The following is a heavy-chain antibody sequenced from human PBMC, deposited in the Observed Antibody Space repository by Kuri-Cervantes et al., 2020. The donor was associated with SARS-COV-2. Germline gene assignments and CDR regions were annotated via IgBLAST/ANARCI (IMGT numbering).Heavy chain of an antibody. J-gene: IGHJ6*03. V-gene: IGHV3-21*01. CDR3: AGSYFWSANGSCCYYYYYYMDV. CDR1: GFTFSSYS. CDR2: ISSSSSYI. D-gene: IGHD3-3*01. Sequence: GESLKLSCAASGFTFSSYSMNWVRQAPGKGLEWVSSISSSSSYIYYADSVKGRFTISRDNAKNSLYLQMNSLRAEDTAVYYCAGSYFWSANGSCCYYYYYYMDVWGKGTTVTVSS.